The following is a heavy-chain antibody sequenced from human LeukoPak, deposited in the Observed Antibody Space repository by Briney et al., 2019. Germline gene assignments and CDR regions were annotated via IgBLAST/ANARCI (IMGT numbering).Heavy chain of an antibody. J-gene: IGHJ5*02. D-gene: IGHD6-19*01. CDR3: AKDWGSSGWYNYFDP. CDR1: GFTFSSYA. CDR2: ISSSGGST. V-gene: IGHV3-23*01. Sequence: GGSLRLSCAASGFTFSSYAMSWVRQAPGKGLEWVSAISSSGGSTYYADSVKGRFTISRDNSKNTLYLQMNSLRTEDTAVYYCAKDWGSSGWYNYFDPWGQGTLVTVSS.